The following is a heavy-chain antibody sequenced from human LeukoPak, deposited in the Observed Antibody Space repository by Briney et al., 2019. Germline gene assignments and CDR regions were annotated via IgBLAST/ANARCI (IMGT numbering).Heavy chain of an antibody. Sequence: AGGSLRLSCAASGFTVDDYAVHWVRQAPGKGLEWVSGISWSSGSIGYVGSVKGRFTISRDNAKNTLYLQMNSLRAEDMALYYCAKDMGPTVAGTFMNAFDIWGQGTMVTVSS. V-gene: IGHV3-9*03. D-gene: IGHD6-19*01. CDR2: ISWSSGSI. CDR3: AKDMGPTVAGTFMNAFDI. CDR1: GFTVDDYA. J-gene: IGHJ3*02.